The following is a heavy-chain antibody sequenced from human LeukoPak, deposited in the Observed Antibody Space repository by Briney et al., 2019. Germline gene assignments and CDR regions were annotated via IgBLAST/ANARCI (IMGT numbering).Heavy chain of an antibody. V-gene: IGHV4-39*07. Sequence: SETLSLTCTVSGGSISSSSDYWGWIRQPPGKGLEWIGSIYHSGSTYYNPSLKSRVTISVDTSKNQFSLKLSSVTAADTAVYYCARGSTVTNRFYYYHYYMDVWGKGTTVTVS. CDR3: ARGSTVTNRFYYYHYYMDV. CDR1: GGSISSSSDY. CDR2: IYHSGST. J-gene: IGHJ6*03. D-gene: IGHD4-17*01.